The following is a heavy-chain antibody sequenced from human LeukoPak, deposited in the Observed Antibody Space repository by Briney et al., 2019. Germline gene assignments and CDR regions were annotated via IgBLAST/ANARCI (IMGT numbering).Heavy chain of an antibody. Sequence: SETLSLTCTVSGYSISSGYSWGWVRQSPRTGLEWIGITHHSGATYYNPSLRSRLTISIDTFKNQLSLRLRSVTAADTAVYYCARVPGAYYDSLIGFGSGWFDPWGQGILVTVSS. J-gene: IGHJ5*02. CDR1: GYSISSGYS. V-gene: IGHV4-38-2*02. CDR2: THHSGAT. CDR3: ARVPGAYYDSLIGFGSGWFDP. D-gene: IGHD3-3*01.